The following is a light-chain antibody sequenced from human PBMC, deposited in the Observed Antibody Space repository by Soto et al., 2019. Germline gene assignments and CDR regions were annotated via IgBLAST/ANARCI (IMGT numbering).Light chain of an antibody. CDR1: QSVANDY. Sequence: EVVLTQSPGTMSSSPGERANFSCRASQSVANDYLAWYQHKRGQAPKLLIYGASNRATDIPDRFSGSGSGTDFTLTIRTLEPEDFAVYYCQQYGAFPITFGPGTRLEIK. CDR2: GAS. V-gene: IGKV3-20*01. CDR3: QQYGAFPIT. J-gene: IGKJ5*01.